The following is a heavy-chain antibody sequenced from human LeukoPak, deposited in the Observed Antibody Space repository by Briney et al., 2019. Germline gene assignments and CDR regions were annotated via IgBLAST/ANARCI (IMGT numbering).Heavy chain of an antibody. CDR2: MNPDSGNK. CDR3: ARGPGATRL. Sequence: ASVKVSCKASGYTFTTYDIYWVRQSTGQGLEWMGGMNPDSGNKGYAQKFQGRVTITRNNSISTAFMELSGLRSEDTGVYYCARGPGATRLWGQGTLVTVSS. D-gene: IGHD3-10*01. J-gene: IGHJ4*02. V-gene: IGHV1-8*03. CDR1: GYTFTTYD.